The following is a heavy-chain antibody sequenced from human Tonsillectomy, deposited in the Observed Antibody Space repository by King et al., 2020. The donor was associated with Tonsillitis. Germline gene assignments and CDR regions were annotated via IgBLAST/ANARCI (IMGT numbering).Heavy chain of an antibody. CDR3: ARGITYGCYFFFDF. D-gene: IGHD4-23*01. CDR2: ISSTRSYT. J-gene: IGHJ4*02. Sequence: VKLVESGGGLVKPGGSLRLSGAASGFTLSDFYMSWIRQAPGKGREWMSYISSTRSYTIYADSVRGRVTISRDNAKNSLYLQLNRLRAEDTAVYYCARGITYGCYFFFDFWGQGSLVTVSS. CDR1: GFTLSDFY. V-gene: IGHV3-11*06.